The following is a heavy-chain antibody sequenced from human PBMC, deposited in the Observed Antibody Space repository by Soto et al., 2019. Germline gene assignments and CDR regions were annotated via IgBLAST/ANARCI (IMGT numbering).Heavy chain of an antibody. CDR2: ISGRSDYI. CDR1: GFTFSNYA. CDR3: AKDPNGDYLGAFDN. D-gene: IGHD4-17*01. V-gene: IGHV3-23*01. J-gene: IGHJ4*02. Sequence: PGGSLRLSCAASGFTFSNYAMTWVRQAPGKKLEWVSGISGRSDYIYYADNVKGRFTISRDNSKNTLYLQMNSLRAEDTSVYFCAKDPNGDYLGAFDNWGQGTLVTAPQ.